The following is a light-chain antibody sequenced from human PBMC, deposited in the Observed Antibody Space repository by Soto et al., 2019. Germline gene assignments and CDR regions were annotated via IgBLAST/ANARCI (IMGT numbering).Light chain of an antibody. CDR2: AAS. J-gene: IGKJ1*01. V-gene: IGKV1-6*01. Sequence: AIQMTQSPSSLSASVGDRVTITCRASQGIRNDLGWYQQKPGKAPNLLIYAASYLESGVTSRFSGSGSGTDFTLTISSLQPEDFATYYCLQDYNYPRTFGQGTKVEIK. CDR1: QGIRND. CDR3: LQDYNYPRT.